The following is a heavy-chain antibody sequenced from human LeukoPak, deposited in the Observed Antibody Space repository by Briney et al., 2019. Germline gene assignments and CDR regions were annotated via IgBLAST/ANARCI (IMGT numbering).Heavy chain of an antibody. Sequence: SETLSLTCAVYGGSFSSYYWSWIRQPPGEGLEWIGYISHSGSTKYNSSLKSRTIISADMSKNQFSLKLSSVTAADTALYYCARLRDGDYGGYFDYWGQGTLVTASS. D-gene: IGHD4-17*01. CDR3: ARLRDGDYGGYFDY. V-gene: IGHV4-59*08. J-gene: IGHJ4*02. CDR2: ISHSGST. CDR1: GGSFSSYY.